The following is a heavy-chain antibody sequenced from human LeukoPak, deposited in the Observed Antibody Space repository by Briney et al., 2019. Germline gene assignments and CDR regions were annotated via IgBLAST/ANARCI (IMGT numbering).Heavy chain of an antibody. V-gene: IGHV4-39*07. CDR2: IYYSGST. CDR3: ARGGVVPAATGGWFDP. J-gene: IGHJ5*02. CDR1: GGSISSSSYY. Sequence: SETLSLTCTVSGGSISSSSYYWGWIRQPPGKGLEWIGSIYYSGSTYYNPSLKSRVTISVDTSKNQFSLKLSSVTAADTAVYYCARGGVVPAATGGWFDPWGQGTLVTVSS. D-gene: IGHD2-2*01.